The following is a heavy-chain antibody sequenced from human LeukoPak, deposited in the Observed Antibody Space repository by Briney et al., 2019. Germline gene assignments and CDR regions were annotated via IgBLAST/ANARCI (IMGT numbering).Heavy chain of an antibody. J-gene: IGHJ4*02. V-gene: IGHV3-33*01. D-gene: IGHD6-19*01. CDR3: ARQESIAVAGIDY. Sequence: GGSLRLSCAASGFTFSSYGMHWVRQAPGKGLEWVAVIWYDGSNKYYADSVKGRFTISRDNSKNTLYLQMNSLRAEDTAVYYCARQESIAVAGIDYWGRGTLVTVSS. CDR1: GFTFSSYG. CDR2: IWYDGSNK.